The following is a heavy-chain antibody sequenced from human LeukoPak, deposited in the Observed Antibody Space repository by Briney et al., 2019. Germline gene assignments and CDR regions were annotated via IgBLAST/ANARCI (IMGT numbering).Heavy chain of an antibody. Sequence: GGSLRLSCAVSGFTVSTNYMTWVRQAPGKGLEWVSIISGGGTPFYADSIKDRFTMSRDNSKSTLYLQMNSLRAEGTAMYFCARGVIVSGSLHGGAFDIWGQGTMITVSS. J-gene: IGHJ3*02. D-gene: IGHD2/OR15-2a*01. CDR1: GFTVSTNY. CDR2: ISGGGTP. V-gene: IGHV3-53*01. CDR3: ARGVIVSGSLHGGAFDI.